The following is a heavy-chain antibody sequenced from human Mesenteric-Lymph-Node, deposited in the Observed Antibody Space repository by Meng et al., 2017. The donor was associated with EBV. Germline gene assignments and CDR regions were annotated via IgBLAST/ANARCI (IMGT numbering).Heavy chain of an antibody. CDR3: ARNYDLLTGYAGWFDP. J-gene: IGHJ5*02. Sequence: QVQLVQSGAEVKKPXASVKVSCXASGYNFIGYYVHWLRQAPGQGLEWMGRINPKSGGADYAPKFQGRVTMTRDTSISTAYMDLSNLRSDDTALYYCARNYDLLTGYAGWFDPWGQGTLVTVSS. CDR2: INPKSGGA. V-gene: IGHV1-2*06. D-gene: IGHD3-9*01. CDR1: GYNFIGYY.